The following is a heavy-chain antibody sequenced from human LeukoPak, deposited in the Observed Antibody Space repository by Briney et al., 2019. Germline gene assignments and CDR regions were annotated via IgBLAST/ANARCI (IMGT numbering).Heavy chain of an antibody. V-gene: IGHV3-21*01. Sequence: PGGSLRLSCAASGFTFSGYSMHWVRQALGKGLEWVSSISSSSSYIYYADSVKGRFTISRDNAKNSLYVQMNSLRAEDTAVYYCARGVTNSGSYWGGFDYWGQGTLVTVSS. CDR2: ISSSSSYI. D-gene: IGHD1-26*01. J-gene: IGHJ4*02. CDR1: GFTFSGYS. CDR3: ARGVTNSGSYWGGFDY.